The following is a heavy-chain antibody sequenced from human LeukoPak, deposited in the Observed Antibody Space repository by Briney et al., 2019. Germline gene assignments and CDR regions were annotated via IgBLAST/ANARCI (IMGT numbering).Heavy chain of an antibody. J-gene: IGHJ4*02. CDR2: ISGYNGNT. D-gene: IGHD3-22*01. CDR3: AKDHSSGYYNLYFDY. CDR1: GYTFTSYG. Sequence: ASVKVSCKASGYTFTSYGINWVRQAPGQGLEWMGWISGYNGNTNYAQKLQGRVTMTTDTSTSTAYMELRSLRSEDTAVYYCAKDHSSGYYNLYFDYWGQGTLVTVSS. V-gene: IGHV1-18*01.